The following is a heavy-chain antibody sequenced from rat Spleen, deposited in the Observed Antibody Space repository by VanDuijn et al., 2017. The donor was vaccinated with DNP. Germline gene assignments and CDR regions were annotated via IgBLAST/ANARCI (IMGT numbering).Heavy chain of an antibody. CDR1: GFTFSNSD. D-gene: IGHD1-1*01. V-gene: IGHV5-25*01. CDR2: ISTSGGST. CDR3: ETETNYYSVDVGYFYY. J-gene: IGHJ2*01. Sequence: EVQLVESGGGLVQPGRSMRLSCAASGFTFSNSDMAWVRQAPTKGLEWVSSISTSGGSTYYRDSVKGRFTIPRDNAKSTLYLLMDSMRSVDTATYYCETETNYYSVDVGYFYYWGQGLIVTVSS.